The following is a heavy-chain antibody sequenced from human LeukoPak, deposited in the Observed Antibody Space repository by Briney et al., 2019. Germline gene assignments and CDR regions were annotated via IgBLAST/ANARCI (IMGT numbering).Heavy chain of an antibody. CDR2: ISGSGSST. V-gene: IGHV3-23*01. D-gene: IGHD5-18*01. Sequence: GGSLRLSCAASGFTFSSYAMTWVRQAPGKGLEWVSGISGSGSSTYYADSVKGRFTISRDNSKNTLNLQMNSLRAEDTAVYYCANHSDTAMVYAYWGQGTLVTVSS. CDR3: ANHSDTAMVYAY. CDR1: GFTFSSYA. J-gene: IGHJ4*02.